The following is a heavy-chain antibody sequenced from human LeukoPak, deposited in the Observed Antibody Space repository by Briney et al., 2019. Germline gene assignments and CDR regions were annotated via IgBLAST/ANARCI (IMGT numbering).Heavy chain of an antibody. Sequence: GGSLRLSCAASGFTFSSYAMHWVRQAPGKGLDSVSAISSNGGSTYYANSVKGRFTISRDNSKNTLYLQMGSRRAEDMAVYYCARRGSYYGDSMDYWGQGTLVTVSS. J-gene: IGHJ4*02. CDR2: ISSNGGST. D-gene: IGHD1-26*01. CDR3: ARRGSYYGDSMDY. CDR1: GFTFSSYA. V-gene: IGHV3-64*01.